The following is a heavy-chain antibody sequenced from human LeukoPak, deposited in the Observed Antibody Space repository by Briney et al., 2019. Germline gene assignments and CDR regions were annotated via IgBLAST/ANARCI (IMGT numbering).Heavy chain of an antibody. D-gene: IGHD6-19*01. V-gene: IGHV4-38-2*02. Sequence: SETLSLTCTVSGYSISSGYYWGWIRQPPGKGLEWIGSIYHSGSTYYNPSLKSRVTISVDTSKNQFSLQLSSVTAADTAVYYCAGGRGSGWSLFDYWGQGTLVTVSS. CDR2: IYHSGST. J-gene: IGHJ4*02. CDR3: AGGRGSGWSLFDY. CDR1: GYSISSGYY.